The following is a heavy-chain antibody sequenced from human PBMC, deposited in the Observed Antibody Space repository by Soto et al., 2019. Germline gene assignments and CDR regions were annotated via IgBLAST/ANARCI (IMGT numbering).Heavy chain of an antibody. J-gene: IGHJ4*02. D-gene: IGHD6-13*01. CDR1: GYTFTGYY. CDR3: ARGVAAAGTDY. V-gene: IGHV1-2*04. Sequence: ASVKVSCKASGYTFTGYYMHWVRQAPGQGLEKMGWINPNSGGTNYAQKFQGCVTMTRDTSIGTAYMELSRLRSDDTAVYYCARGVAAAGTDYWGQRTLVTVSS. CDR2: INPNSGGT.